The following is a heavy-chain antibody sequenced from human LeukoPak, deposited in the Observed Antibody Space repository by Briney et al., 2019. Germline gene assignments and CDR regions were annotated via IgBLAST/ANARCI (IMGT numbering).Heavy chain of an antibody. D-gene: IGHD6-19*01. V-gene: IGHV1-18*01. CDR2: ISANNGDT. J-gene: IGHJ4*02. Sequence: ASVKVSCKASGYTFTSYGITWVRQAPGQGLDWMGWISANNGDTIYVQKLQDRVTSTTDTSTSTAYMELRSLRSDDTAVYYCSRSPPGMAVGPGDYWGQGTLVTVSS. CDR1: GYTFTSYG. CDR3: SRSPPGMAVGPGDY.